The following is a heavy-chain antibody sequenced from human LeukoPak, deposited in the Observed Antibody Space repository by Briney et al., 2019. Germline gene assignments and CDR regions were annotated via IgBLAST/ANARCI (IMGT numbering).Heavy chain of an antibody. CDR1: GYTFTSYG. D-gene: IGHD3-22*01. V-gene: IGHV1-18*01. CDR2: ISAYNGNT. CDR3: ARDLSHYYDSSGYYLPDY. Sequence: ASVKVSRKASGYTFTSYGISWVRQAPGQGLEWMGWISAYNGNTNYAQKLQGRVTMTTDTSTSTAYMELRSLRSDDTAVYYCARDLSHYYDSSGYYLPDYWGQGTLVTVSS. J-gene: IGHJ4*02.